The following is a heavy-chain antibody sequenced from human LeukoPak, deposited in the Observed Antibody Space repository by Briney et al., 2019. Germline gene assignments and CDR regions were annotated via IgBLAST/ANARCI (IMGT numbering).Heavy chain of an antibody. CDR1: GFTFSSYE. CDR2: ISSSGSTI. V-gene: IGHV3-48*03. D-gene: IGHD3-22*01. J-gene: IGHJ4*02. Sequence: GGSLRLSCAASGFTFSSYEVNWVRQAPGKGLEWVSYISSSGSTIYYADSVRGRFTISRDNAKNSLYLQMNSLRAEDTAVYYCARGYDSSGSSDGGHVDYWGQGTLVTVSS. CDR3: ARGYDSSGSSDGGHVDY.